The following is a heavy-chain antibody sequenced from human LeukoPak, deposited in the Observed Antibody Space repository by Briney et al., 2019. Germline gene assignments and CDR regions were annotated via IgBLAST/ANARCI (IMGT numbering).Heavy chain of an antibody. CDR1: GGSFSGYY. Sequence: SETLSLTCAVYGGSFSGYYWSWIRQPPGEGLEWIGEINHSGSTNYNPSLKSRVTISVDTSKNQFSLKLSSVTAADTAVYYCARRLLGYCSGGSCYFGGFDPWGQGTLVTVSS. CDR3: ARRLLGYCSGGSCYFGGFDP. CDR2: INHSGST. D-gene: IGHD2-15*01. J-gene: IGHJ5*02. V-gene: IGHV4-34*01.